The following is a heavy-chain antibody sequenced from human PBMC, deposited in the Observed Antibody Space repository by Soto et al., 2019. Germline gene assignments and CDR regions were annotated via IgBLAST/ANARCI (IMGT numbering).Heavy chain of an antibody. CDR2: VYHTGRT. D-gene: IGHD3-3*01. Sequence: PSETLSLTCTVSGGPFKSGSYSWSWIRQPPGKGLEWIGYVYHTGRTSYNPSLKSRVSISIDTSKNQFSLNLDSVTAADTAVYFCARDFAYFDSWGQGTLVTVS. V-gene: IGHV4-61*01. CDR1: GGPFKSGSYS. J-gene: IGHJ4*02. CDR3: ARDFAYFDS.